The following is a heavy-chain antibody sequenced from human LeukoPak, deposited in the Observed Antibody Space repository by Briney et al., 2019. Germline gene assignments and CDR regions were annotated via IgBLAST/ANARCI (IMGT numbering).Heavy chain of an antibody. CDR1: GFTFSSYG. V-gene: IGHV3-30*18. CDR2: ISYDGSNK. Sequence: PGRSLRLSCAASGFTFSSYGMHWVRQAPGKGLEWVAVISYDGSNKYYADSVKGRFTISRDNSKNTLYLQMNSLRAEDTAVYYCAKGDRGYSYGPDYWGQGTLVTVSP. D-gene: IGHD5-18*01. CDR3: AKGDRGYSYGPDY. J-gene: IGHJ4*02.